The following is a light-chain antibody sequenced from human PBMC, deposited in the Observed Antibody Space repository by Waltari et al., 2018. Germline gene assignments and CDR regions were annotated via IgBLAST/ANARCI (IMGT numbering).Light chain of an antibody. J-gene: IGLJ2*01. CDR1: SSDIGFHNY. CDR2: DVD. CDR3: SSCTSSSTPEVV. V-gene: IGLV2-14*03. Sequence: QSALTQPASVSGSPGQSITISCTGTSSDIGFHNYVSWYQQHPGKAPQLMIYDVDHRPSVVSNRFSGSESGNTASLTISGLQAEDEADYYCSSCTSSSTPEVVFGGGTKLTVL.